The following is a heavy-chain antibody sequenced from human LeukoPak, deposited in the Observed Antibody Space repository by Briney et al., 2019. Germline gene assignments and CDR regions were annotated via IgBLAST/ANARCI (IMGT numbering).Heavy chain of an antibody. CDR2: INPNSDGT. D-gene: IGHD2-15*01. J-gene: IGHJ6*02. Sequence: ASVKVSCKASGYIFTGYYMHWVRQAPGQGLELMGWINPNSDGTNYAQKFQGRVTMTRDTSISTAYMELSRLRSDDTAVYYCARDSPQGYCSGGSCYPYGMDVWGQGTTVTVSS. CDR1: GYIFTGYY. CDR3: ARDSPQGYCSGGSCYPYGMDV. V-gene: IGHV1-2*02.